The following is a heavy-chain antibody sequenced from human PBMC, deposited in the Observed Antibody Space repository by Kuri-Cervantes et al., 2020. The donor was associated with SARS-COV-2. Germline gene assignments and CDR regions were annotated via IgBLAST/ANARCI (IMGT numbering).Heavy chain of an antibody. V-gene: IGHV1-2*02. Sequence: ASVKVSCKASGYTFTGYYMHWVRQAPGQGLERMGWINPNSGGTNYAQKFQGRVTMARDTSISTAYMELSRLRSDDTAVYYCARPMYSGSYYGGWGTFDYWGQGTLVTVSS. CDR1: GYTFTGYY. D-gene: IGHD1-26*01. CDR3: ARPMYSGSYYGGWGTFDY. CDR2: INPNSGGT. J-gene: IGHJ4*02.